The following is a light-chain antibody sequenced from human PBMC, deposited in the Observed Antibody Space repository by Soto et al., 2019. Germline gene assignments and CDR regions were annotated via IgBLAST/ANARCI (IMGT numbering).Light chain of an antibody. CDR3: QQYGSSLLVT. Sequence: EIVLTQSPGTLSLSPGERGTLSCRASQTVSSDYLAWYQQKPGQAPRLIIYGASNRATGIPDRFSGSGSGKGFHLTHSKPEPGDFSGVYCQQYGSSLLVTFGGGTKVEIK. J-gene: IGKJ4*01. V-gene: IGKV3-20*01. CDR2: GAS. CDR1: QTVSSDY.